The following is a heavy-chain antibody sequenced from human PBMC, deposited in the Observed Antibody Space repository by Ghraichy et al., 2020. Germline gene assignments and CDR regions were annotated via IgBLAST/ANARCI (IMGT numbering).Heavy chain of an antibody. J-gene: IGHJ4*02. V-gene: IGHV3-23*01. CDR2: ISGSGGST. Sequence: GGSLRLSCAASGFTFSSYAMSWVRQAPGKGLEWVSAISGSGGSTYYADSVKGRFTISRDNSKNTLYLQMNSLRAEDTAVYYCAKDPVVVVAATGPVDYWGQGTLVTVSS. D-gene: IGHD2-15*01. CDR3: AKDPVVVVAATGPVDY. CDR1: GFTFSSYA.